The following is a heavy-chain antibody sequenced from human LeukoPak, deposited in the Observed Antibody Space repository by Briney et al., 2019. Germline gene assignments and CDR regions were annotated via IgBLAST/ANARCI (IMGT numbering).Heavy chain of an antibody. J-gene: IGHJ4*02. CDR2: ISNNGGYT. V-gene: IGHV3-23*01. Sequence: PGGSLRLSCAASGFTFSSSAMSWVRQAPGKGLEWVSAISNNGGYTCYAASVKGRFTISRDLSKNTVFLHMNSLRAEDTAMYYCARGDDSGYYDYFDYWGQGALVTVSS. CDR1: GFTFSSSA. D-gene: IGHD3-22*01. CDR3: ARGDDSGYYDYFDY.